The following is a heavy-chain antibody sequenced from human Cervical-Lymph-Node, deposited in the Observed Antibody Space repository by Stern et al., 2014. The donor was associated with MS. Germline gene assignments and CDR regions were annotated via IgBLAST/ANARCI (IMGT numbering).Heavy chain of an antibody. CDR2: IYTRGNT. Sequence: QVQLQESGPGLVKPSQTLSLTCTVSGDSISSGSYYWSWVRQPAGKGLEWIGHIYTRGNTKYNPSLKSRLSISVDTSKNQFSLTLSSVTAADTAVYYCARNRIVVVEAARLWYYYGMDVWGQGTTVTVSS. J-gene: IGHJ6*02. V-gene: IGHV4-61*02. D-gene: IGHD2-15*01. CDR3: ARNRIVVVEAARLWYYYGMDV. CDR1: GDSISSGSYY.